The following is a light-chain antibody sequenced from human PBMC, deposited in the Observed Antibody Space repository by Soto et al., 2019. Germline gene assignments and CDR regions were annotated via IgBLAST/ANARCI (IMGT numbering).Light chain of an antibody. CDR3: QQYSSYLT. Sequence: DIELTQSPSTLSASVGDRVTITCRATESPRSWLAWYQQKPGKAPRLLVSKVSTLESGVTSRFAGSGSGTEFTLSITNVQPDDFATYYCQQYSSYLTFGQGTRL. J-gene: IGKJ5*01. CDR2: KVS. V-gene: IGKV1-5*03. CDR1: ESPRSW.